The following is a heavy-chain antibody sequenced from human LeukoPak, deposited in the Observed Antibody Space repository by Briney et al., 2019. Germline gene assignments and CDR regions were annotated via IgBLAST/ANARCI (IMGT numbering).Heavy chain of an antibody. D-gene: IGHD5-18*01. CDR2: IYTGGST. CDR3: ARGLTDMDTANY. J-gene: IGHJ4*02. Sequence: GGSLRLFCAVSGFTVGRNYMTWVRQAPGKGLEWVSVIYTGGSTFYADSVKGRFTISRDNSKNILYLQMNSLRAEDTAVYYCARGLTDMDTANYWGQGTLVTVSS. CDR1: GFTVGRNY. V-gene: IGHV3-53*01.